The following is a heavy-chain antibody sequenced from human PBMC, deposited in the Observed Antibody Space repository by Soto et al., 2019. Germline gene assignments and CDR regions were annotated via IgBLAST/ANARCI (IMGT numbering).Heavy chain of an antibody. CDR2: IYYSGST. D-gene: IGHD4-4*01. V-gene: IGHV4-59*01. CDR1: GGSISSYY. J-gene: IGHJ4*02. Sequence: QVQLQESGPGLVKPSETLSLTCTVSGGSISSYYWSWIRQPPGKGLEWIGYIYYSGSTNYNPSLKSRVTISVDTSKNQFSLKLRSVTAADTAVYYCASSYSHYFYFDYWGQGTLVTVSS. CDR3: ASSYSHYFYFDY.